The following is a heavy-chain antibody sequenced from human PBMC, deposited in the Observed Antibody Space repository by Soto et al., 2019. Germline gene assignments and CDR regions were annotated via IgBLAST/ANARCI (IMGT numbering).Heavy chain of an antibody. J-gene: IGHJ6*03. D-gene: IGHD6-13*01. Sequence: QVQLVESGEGVVQPGRSLRLSCAASGFTFSSYGMHWVRQAPGKGLEWVAVISYDGSNKYYADSVKGRFTISRDNSKNTLYLQMNSLRAEDTAVYYCAKDSSGIAEDYYYMDVWGKGTTVTVSS. V-gene: IGHV3-30*18. CDR2: ISYDGSNK. CDR1: GFTFSSYG. CDR3: AKDSSGIAEDYYYMDV.